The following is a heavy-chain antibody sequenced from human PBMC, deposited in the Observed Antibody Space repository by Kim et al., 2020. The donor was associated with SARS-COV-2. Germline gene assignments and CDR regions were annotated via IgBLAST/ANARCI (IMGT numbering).Heavy chain of an antibody. J-gene: IGHJ6*02. CDR3: ATDKASGTYYVAYYYYAMDV. CDR1: GFTFSSYS. CDR2: ISSSGSSI. Sequence: GGSLRLSCAVSGFTFSSYSMNWVRQAPGKGLEWVSFISSSGSSIYYADSVKGRFTISRDNAKNSLYLQMNSLRAEDTAVYYCATDKASGTYYVAYYYYAMDVWGQGTTVTVSS. D-gene: IGHD1-26*01. V-gene: IGHV3-48*04.